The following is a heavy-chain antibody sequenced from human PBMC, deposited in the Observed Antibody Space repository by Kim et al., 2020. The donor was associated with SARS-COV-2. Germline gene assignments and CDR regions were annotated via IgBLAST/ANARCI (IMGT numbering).Heavy chain of an antibody. J-gene: IGHJ5*02. CDR3: ARERPTNWFDP. Sequence: PTYAQGFTGRFVFSLDTSVSTAYLQISSLKAEDTAVYYCARERPTNWFDPWGQGTLVTVSS. CDR2: P. V-gene: IGHV7-4-1*02.